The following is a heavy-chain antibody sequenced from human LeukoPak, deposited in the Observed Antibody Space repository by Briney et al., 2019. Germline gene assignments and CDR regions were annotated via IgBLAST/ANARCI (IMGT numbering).Heavy chain of an antibody. CDR1: GGSISSYY. D-gene: IGHD6-13*01. V-gene: IGHV4-59*08. CDR2: IYYSGST. J-gene: IGHJ6*02. Sequence: SETLSLTCTVSGGSISSYYWSWIRQPPGKGLEWIGYIYYSGSTNYNPSLKSRVTISVDTSKNQFSLKLGSVTAADTAVYYCARLPPHGWQQPSVWGQGTTVTVSS. CDR3: ARLPPHGWQQPSV.